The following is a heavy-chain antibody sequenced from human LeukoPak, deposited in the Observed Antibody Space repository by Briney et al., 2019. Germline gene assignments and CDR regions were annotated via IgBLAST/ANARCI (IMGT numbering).Heavy chain of an antibody. CDR1: GFTFSSYG. CDR3: AKDSNYDILTGLAYYYYGMDV. Sequence: GRSLRLSCAASGFTFSSYGMHWVRQAPGKGLEWVAVISYDGSNKYYADSVKGRFTISRDNSKNTLYLQMNSLRAEDTAVYYCAKDSNYDILTGLAYYYYGMDVWGQGTTVTVSS. J-gene: IGHJ6*02. CDR2: ISYDGSNK. D-gene: IGHD3-9*01. V-gene: IGHV3-30*18.